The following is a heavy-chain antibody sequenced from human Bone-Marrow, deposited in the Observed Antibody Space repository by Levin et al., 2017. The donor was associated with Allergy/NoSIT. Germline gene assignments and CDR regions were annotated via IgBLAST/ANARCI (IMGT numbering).Heavy chain of an antibody. CDR3: AKDGARYDYIWGSSRPRWFDP. CDR1: GFSFSSYA. V-gene: IGHV3-23*01. J-gene: IGHJ5*02. CDR2: ISGGGGST. D-gene: IGHD3-16*02. Sequence: GGSLRLSCAASGFSFSSYAMSWVRQAPGKGLEWVSAISGGGGSTYHADSVKGRFTISRDNSKNTLYLQMNSLRVEDTAVYYCAKDGARYDYIWGSSRPRWFDPWGQGTQVTVSS.